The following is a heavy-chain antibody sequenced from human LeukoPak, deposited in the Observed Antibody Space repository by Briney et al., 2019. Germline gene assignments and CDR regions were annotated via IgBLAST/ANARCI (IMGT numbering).Heavy chain of an antibody. CDR1: GGSFSGYY. CDR3: ARDPARVEYYFDY. V-gene: IGHV4-34*01. J-gene: IGHJ4*02. CDR2: INHSGST. Sequence: SETLSLTCAVYGGSFSGYYWSWIRQPPGKGLEWIGEINHSGSTNYNPSLKSRVTISVDTSKNQFSLKLSSVTAADTAVYYCARDPARVEYYFDYWGQGTLVTVSS.